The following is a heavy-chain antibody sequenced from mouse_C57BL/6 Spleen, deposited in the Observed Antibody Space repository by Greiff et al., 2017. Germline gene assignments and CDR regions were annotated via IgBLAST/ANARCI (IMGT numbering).Heavy chain of an antibody. V-gene: IGHV1-54*01. CDR3: AGEGGNYEKFAY. J-gene: IGHJ3*01. CDR1: GYAFTNYL. D-gene: IGHD2-1*01. Sequence: VQGVESGAELVRPGTSVKVSCKASGYAFTNYLIEWVKQRPGQGLEWIGVINPGSGGTNYNEKFKGKATLTADKSSSTAYMQLSSLTSEDSAVYFCAGEGGNYEKFAYWGQGTLVTVSA. CDR2: INPGSGGT.